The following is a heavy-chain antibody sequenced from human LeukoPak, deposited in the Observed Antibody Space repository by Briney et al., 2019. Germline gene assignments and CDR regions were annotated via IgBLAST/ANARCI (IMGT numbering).Heavy chain of an antibody. CDR1: GGTFSRYA. Sequence: SVQLSCKASGGTFSRYAISWVRQAPGQGLKWMGGIIPIFGTANYAQTFQGRVPFTAEETTSTAYIELSSLRSEDTAVYYCARGSIGSQDLVSDYYYGMDVWGQGTPGSASS. CDR2: IIPIFGTA. J-gene: IGHJ6*02. D-gene: IGHD3-10*01. V-gene: IGHV1-69*13. CDR3: ARGSIGSQDLVSDYYYGMDV.